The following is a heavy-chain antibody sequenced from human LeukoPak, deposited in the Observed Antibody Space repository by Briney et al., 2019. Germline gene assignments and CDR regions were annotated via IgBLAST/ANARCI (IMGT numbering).Heavy chain of an antibody. D-gene: IGHD2-2*01. CDR3: AIQGYCSSTSCSYFDY. CDR1: GYTFTSYG. V-gene: IGHV1-18*01. CDR2: ISAYNGNT. Sequence: ASVKVSCKASGYTFTSYGISWVRQAPGQGLEWMGWISAYNGNTNYAQKLQGRVTMTTDTSTSTAYMELRSLRSDDTAVYYCAIQGYCSSTSCSYFDYWGQGTLVTVSS. J-gene: IGHJ4*02.